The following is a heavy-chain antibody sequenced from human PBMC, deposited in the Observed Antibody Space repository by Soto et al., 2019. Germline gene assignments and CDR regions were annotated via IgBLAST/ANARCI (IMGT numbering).Heavy chain of an antibody. CDR2: IIPIFGTA. Sequence: QVQLVQSGAEVTKPGSSVKVSCKASGGTFSSYAISWVRQAPGQGLEWMGGIIPIFGTADYAQKFQGRVTINADESTSTAYLELSSLRPEDPAVYYCARRVPAAGYFYGMDVWGQGTTVTVSS. V-gene: IGHV1-69*12. D-gene: IGHD2-2*01. CDR3: ARRVPAAGYFYGMDV. J-gene: IGHJ6*02. CDR1: GGTFSSYA.